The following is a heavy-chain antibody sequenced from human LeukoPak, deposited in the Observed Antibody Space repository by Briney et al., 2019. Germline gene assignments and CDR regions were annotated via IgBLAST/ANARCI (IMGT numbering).Heavy chain of an antibody. D-gene: IGHD3-16*02. CDR2: INPNSGGT. V-gene: IGHV1-2*02. Sequence: ASVKVSCKASGYTFTGYYMHWVRQAPGQGLEWMGWINPNSGGTNYAQKLQGRVTMTTDTSTSTAYMELSSLTSDDTAVYYCARGGQIYDYVWGSYLEFWGQGTLVTVSS. CDR1: GYTFTGYY. CDR3: ARGGQIYDYVWGSYLEF. J-gene: IGHJ4*02.